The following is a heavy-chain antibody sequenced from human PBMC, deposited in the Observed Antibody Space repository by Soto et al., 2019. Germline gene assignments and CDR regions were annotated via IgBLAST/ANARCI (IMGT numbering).Heavy chain of an antibody. J-gene: IGHJ3*02. CDR3: VRIRGYSYGPDAFDI. D-gene: IGHD5-18*01. V-gene: IGHV3-11*06. CDR1: GFTFSDYY. CDR2: ISSSSSYT. Sequence: GGSLRLSCAASGFTFSDYYMSWIRQAPGKGLEWVSYISSSSSYTNYADSVKGRFTISRDNAKNSLYLQMNSLRAEDTAVYYCVRIRGYSYGPDAFDIWGQGTMVTVSS.